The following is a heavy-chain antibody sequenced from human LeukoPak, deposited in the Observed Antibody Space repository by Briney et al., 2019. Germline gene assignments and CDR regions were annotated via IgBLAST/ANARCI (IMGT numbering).Heavy chain of an antibody. D-gene: IGHD3-16*01. Sequence: GGSLRLSCAASGFTFSSYGIHWVRQAPGKGLEWVAVISYDGSKKYYVDSVKGRFTISRDNFKDTLYLQMNSLRAKDTAVYYCAKDKFGPWGSSFDYWGQGTLVTVSS. V-gene: IGHV3-30*18. J-gene: IGHJ4*02. CDR3: AKDKFGPWGSSFDY. CDR1: GFTFSSYG. CDR2: ISYDGSKK.